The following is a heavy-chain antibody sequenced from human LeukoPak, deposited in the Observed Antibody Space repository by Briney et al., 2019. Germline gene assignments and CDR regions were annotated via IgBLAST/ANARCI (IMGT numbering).Heavy chain of an antibody. CDR3: ARDGAGGYSGSYSWFDP. J-gene: IGHJ5*02. Sequence: GGSLRLSCAASGFTFSSYSMHWVRQAPGKGLEWVAVLSYDGSNKYYADSVKGRFIISRDNSKNTLYLQMNSLRAEDTAVYYCARDGAGGYSGSYSWFDPWGQGTLVTVSS. CDR1: GFTFSSYS. D-gene: IGHD1-26*01. CDR2: LSYDGSNK. V-gene: IGHV3-30-3*01.